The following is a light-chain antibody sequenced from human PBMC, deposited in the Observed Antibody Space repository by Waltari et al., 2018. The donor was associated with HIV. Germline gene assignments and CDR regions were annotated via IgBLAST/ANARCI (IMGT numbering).Light chain of an antibody. J-gene: IGLJ2*01. CDR1: SSDVGSSNY. CDR2: EVT. Sequence: QSALTQPPSASGSPGQSVTISCTGTSSDVGSSNYVSWYQQHPGKAPKLMIYEVTKRPSGVPDRFSGSKSGNTASLTVSGLQAEDEADYYCSSYAGSNILVFGGGTKLTVL. CDR3: SSYAGSNILV. V-gene: IGLV2-8*01.